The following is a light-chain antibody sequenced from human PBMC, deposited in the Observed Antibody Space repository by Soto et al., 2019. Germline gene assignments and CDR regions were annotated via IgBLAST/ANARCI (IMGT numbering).Light chain of an antibody. J-gene: IGKJ1*01. Sequence: EPVLTQSPATLSLSPGDRATLSCRASRRVSTYLAWYQQKVGQAPRLLIYDASNRAAGTTGRFSGSGSGTDFTLTISSLEPEDFAVYYCQQRDNWPWTFGQGTKVEI. CDR1: RRVSTY. CDR2: DAS. CDR3: QQRDNWPWT. V-gene: IGKV3-11*01.